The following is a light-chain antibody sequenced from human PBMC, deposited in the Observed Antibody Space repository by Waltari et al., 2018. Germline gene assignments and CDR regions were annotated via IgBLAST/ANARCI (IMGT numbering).Light chain of an antibody. CDR1: SSNIGGNT. V-gene: IGLV1-44*01. Sequence: QSVLTQPPSASGTPGQRVTISCSGSSSNIGGNTVNLYQQLPGTAPKPLIYSNNQRPSGVPDRFSGSKSGTSASLAISGLQSEDEADYYCAAWDDSLNGYYVFGTGTKVTVL. J-gene: IGLJ1*01. CDR2: SNN. CDR3: AAWDDSLNGYYV.